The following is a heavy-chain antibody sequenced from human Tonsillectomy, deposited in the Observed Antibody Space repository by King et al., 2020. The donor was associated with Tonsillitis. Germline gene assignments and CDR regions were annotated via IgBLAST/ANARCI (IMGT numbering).Heavy chain of an antibody. D-gene: IGHD3-22*01. CDR2: ISAYNGNT. V-gene: IGHV1-18*01. CDR1: GYTFTSYG. J-gene: IGHJ4*02. CDR3: ARDQRGTYYYDSSGYSPFDY. Sequence: QLVQSGAEVKKPGASVKVSCKASGYTFTSYGISWVRQAPGQGLEWVGWISAYNGNTNYAQKLQGRVTMTTDTSTSKAYMELRSLRSDDTAVYYCARDQRGTYYYDSSGYSPFDYWGQGTLVTVSS.